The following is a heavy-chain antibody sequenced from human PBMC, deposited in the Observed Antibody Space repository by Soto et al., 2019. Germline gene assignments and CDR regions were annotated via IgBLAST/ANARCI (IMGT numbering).Heavy chain of an antibody. V-gene: IGHV1-18*01. CDR1: GYTFTNFG. Sequence: QVHLVQCVAEVKKPGASVKVSCTASGYTFTNFGISWVRQAPGQGLEWMGWISDYNGNTNYAQKFHGRVTMTTDTSTSAAYMELRSLRSDDTAVYYWARGGTPINYWGQGTLVTVSS. J-gene: IGHJ4*02. D-gene: IGHD3-16*01. CDR2: ISDYNGNT. CDR3: ARGGTPINY.